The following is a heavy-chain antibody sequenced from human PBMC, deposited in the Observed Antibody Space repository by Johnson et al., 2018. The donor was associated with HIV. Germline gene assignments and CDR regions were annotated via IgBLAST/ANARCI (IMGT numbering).Heavy chain of an antibody. J-gene: IGHJ3*02. CDR2: ISWNSGSI. Sequence: VQLVESGGGVVQPGGSLRLSCAASGFTFDDYAMHWVRQAPGKGLEWVSGISWNSGSIGYADSVKGRFTSSRDNSKNTLYLQMNSLRDEDTAVYYCAREGGGTLLLGDEGAFDIWGQGTMVKVSS. CDR1: GFTFDDYA. CDR3: AREGGGTLLLGDEGAFDI. D-gene: IGHD3-10*01. V-gene: IGHV3-9*01.